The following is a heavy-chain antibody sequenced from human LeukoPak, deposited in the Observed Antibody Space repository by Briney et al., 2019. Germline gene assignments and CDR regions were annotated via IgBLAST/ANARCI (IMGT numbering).Heavy chain of an antibody. V-gene: IGHV3-23*01. CDR2: IIGNGGTK. J-gene: IGHJ4*02. Sequence: QPGGSLRLFCEASGFIFSSYAMNWVRHAPGKGREWVALIIGNGGTKYYADSVKGRFTTSRDNYKEILYRQMNSLRVEDTAVYYCAKVHSFSLEQYYFDYWGQGALVTVSS. CDR1: GFIFSSYA. D-gene: IGHD1-26*01. CDR3: AKVHSFSLEQYYFDY.